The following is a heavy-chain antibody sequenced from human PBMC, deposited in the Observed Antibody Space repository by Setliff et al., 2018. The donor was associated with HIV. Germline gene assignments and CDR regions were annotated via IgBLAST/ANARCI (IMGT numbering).Heavy chain of an antibody. D-gene: IGHD2-15*01. J-gene: IGHJ3*02. Sequence: SETLSLTCAVSGYSINRGYYWGWIRQPPGKGLEWIGSAYQNGNTYYNPSLRSRVTISVDTSKNQLSLHLTTLTAGDTALYYCARASCHGGGCYSLTAFDIWGQGTVVTVS. CDR2: AYQNGNT. V-gene: IGHV4-38-2*01. CDR1: GYSINRGYY. CDR3: ARASCHGGGCYSLTAFDI.